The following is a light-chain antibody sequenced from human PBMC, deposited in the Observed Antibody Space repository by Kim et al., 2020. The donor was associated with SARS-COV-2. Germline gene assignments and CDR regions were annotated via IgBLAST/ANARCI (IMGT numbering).Light chain of an antibody. CDR3: KQYHSPLRT. V-gene: IGKV3-20*01. J-gene: IGKJ1*01. Sequence: EIALTQSPDTLSLSPGERATLSCRASRSISSNYLAWYQQRPGQTLRLLISGTSRRATGIPDRFSGSGSGTDFTLTISGLEPEDFAVYYCKQYHSPLRTFDPGSKMDIK. CDR2: GTS. CDR1: RSISSNY.